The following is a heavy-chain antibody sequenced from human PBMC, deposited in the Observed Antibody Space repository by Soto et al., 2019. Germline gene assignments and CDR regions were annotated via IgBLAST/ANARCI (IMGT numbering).Heavy chain of an antibody. J-gene: IGHJ4*02. CDR3: ARDQGRSITCQLDY. CDR2: ISYDGSNT. Sequence: QVQLVASGGGVVQPGRSLRLSCAVSGFTFSTYAMHWVLQAPGKGLEWVAVISYDGSNTYYADSVKGRFTISRDNMLYLQMNSLRAEDTAVYYCARDQGRSITCQLDYWGQGTLVTVSS. V-gene: IGHV3-30-3*01. CDR1: GFTFSTYA. D-gene: IGHD2-2*01.